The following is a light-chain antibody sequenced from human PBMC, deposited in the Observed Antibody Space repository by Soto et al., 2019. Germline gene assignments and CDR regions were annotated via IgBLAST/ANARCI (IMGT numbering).Light chain of an antibody. J-gene: IGKJ5*01. CDR2: DAS. CDR1: QRVSSY. CDR3: QQRSNWPIT. V-gene: IGKV3-11*01. Sequence: EIVLTQSPATLSLSPGEGATLSCRASQRVSSYLAWYQQKPGQAPRLLIYDASNKATRIPARFSGSGSGTNFTLTISSLEPEDCAVYYCQQRSNWPITFGQGTRLEIK.